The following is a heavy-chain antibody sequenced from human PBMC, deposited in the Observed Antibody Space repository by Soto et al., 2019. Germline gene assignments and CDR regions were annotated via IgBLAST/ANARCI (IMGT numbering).Heavy chain of an antibody. D-gene: IGHD2-2*01. CDR3: ARPPYASDAFHI. CDR2: IFPSDSDT. V-gene: IGHV5-51*01. Sequence: PGESQKISCKGFGYSFTNYWIGWVRQMPGKGLEWMGNIFPSDSDTRYSPSFQGQVTISADKSISTAYLQWSSLKASDTAMYYCARPPYASDAFHIWGQGTMVTVSS. CDR1: GYSFTNYW. J-gene: IGHJ3*02.